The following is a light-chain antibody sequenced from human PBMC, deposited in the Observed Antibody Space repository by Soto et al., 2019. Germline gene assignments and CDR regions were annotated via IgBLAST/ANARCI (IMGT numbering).Light chain of an antibody. CDR1: SSDVGGYNY. J-gene: IGLJ1*01. CDR2: DVS. CDR3: SSYAGSYTFDV. V-gene: IGLV2-11*01. Sequence: QSALTQPRSVSGSPGQSVTISCTGTSSDVGGYNYVSWYQQHPGKAPKLMIYDVSKRPSGVPDRFSGSKSGNTASLTISGLQAEDEADYYCSSYAGSYTFDVFGTGTKVTVL.